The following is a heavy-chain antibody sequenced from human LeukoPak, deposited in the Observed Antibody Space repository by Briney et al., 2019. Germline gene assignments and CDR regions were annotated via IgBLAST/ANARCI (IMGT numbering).Heavy chain of an antibody. V-gene: IGHV3-11*01. Sequence: PGRSLRLSCAASGFTFSDYYMSWIRQAPGKGLEWVSYISSSGSTIYYADSVKGRFAISRDNAKNSLYLQMNSLRAEDPAVYYCARDQGYICSGGSCLDAFDIWGQGTMVTVSS. CDR2: ISSSGSTI. CDR3: ARDQGYICSGGSCLDAFDI. J-gene: IGHJ3*02. D-gene: IGHD2-15*01. CDR1: GFTFSDYY.